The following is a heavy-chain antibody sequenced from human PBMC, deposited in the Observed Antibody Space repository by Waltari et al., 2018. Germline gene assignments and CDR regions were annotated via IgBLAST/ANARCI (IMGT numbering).Heavy chain of an antibody. CDR3: ARTSVPRAFDI. CDR2: LNEDGSEK. CDR1: GFTSSTYW. Sequence: DVQLVESGGGLVQPGGSLRLACAASGFTSSTYWMHWVRQAPGKGLEWVANLNEDGSEKKYVDSVKGRVTISRDNARNSLYLEMNSLRAEDTAMYYCARTSVPRAFDIWGQGTMVTVSS. J-gene: IGHJ3*02. D-gene: IGHD4-4*01. V-gene: IGHV3-7*01.